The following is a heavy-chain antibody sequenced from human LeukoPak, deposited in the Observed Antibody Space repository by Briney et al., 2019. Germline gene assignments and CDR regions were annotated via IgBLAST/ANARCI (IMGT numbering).Heavy chain of an antibody. J-gene: IGHJ5*02. CDR3: ARSIAVAGTSEWFDP. D-gene: IGHD6-19*01. CDR1: GFTVSSNY. V-gene: IGHV3-66*01. Sequence: GGSLRLSCAASGFTVSSNYMSWVRQAPGKGLEWVSVIYSGGSTYYADSVEGRFTISRDNSKNTLYLQMNSLRAEDTAVYYCARSIAVAGTSEWFDPWGQGTLVTVSS. CDR2: IYSGGST.